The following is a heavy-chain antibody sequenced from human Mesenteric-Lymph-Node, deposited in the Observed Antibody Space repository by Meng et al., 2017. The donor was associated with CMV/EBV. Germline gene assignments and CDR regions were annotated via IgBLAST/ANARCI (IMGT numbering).Heavy chain of an antibody. Sequence: ASVKVSCKASGYTFTSYGISWVRQAPGQGLEWMGWINPNIADTNYAQKFQDRVTMTRDKSISTAFMEVIRLRSDDTAVYYCARGGYYYHYGMDVWGQGTTVTVSS. CDR1: GYTFTSYG. V-gene: IGHV1-2*02. J-gene: IGHJ6*02. CDR3: ARGGYYYHYGMDV. CDR2: INPNIADT.